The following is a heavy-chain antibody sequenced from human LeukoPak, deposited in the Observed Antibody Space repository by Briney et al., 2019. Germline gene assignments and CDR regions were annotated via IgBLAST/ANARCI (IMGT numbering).Heavy chain of an antibody. CDR3: ARHSLDGYNSPIDY. J-gene: IGHJ4*02. Sequence: TSETLSLTCTVSGGSISSSSYYWGWIRQPPGKGLEWIGSIYYSGSTYYNPPLKSRVTISVDTSKNQFSLKLSSVTAADTAVYYCARHSLDGYNSPIDYWGRGTLVTVSS. CDR1: GGSISSSSYY. CDR2: IYYSGST. D-gene: IGHD5-24*01. V-gene: IGHV4-39*01.